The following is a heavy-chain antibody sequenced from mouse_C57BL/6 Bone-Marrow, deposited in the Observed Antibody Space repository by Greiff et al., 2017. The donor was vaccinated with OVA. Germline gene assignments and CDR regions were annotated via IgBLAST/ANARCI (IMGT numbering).Heavy chain of an antibody. CDR2: IDPENGDT. Sequence: VQLQQSGAELVRPGASVKLSCTASGFNIKDDYMPWVKQRPEQGLEWIGWIDPENGDTEYASQFQGKATITADTPSNTAYLLLSSLTSEDTAVYDCTARFRPSYAMYFWGQGTTVTVSS. CDR1: GFNIKDDY. J-gene: IGHJ4*01. CDR3: TARFRPSYAMYF. V-gene: IGHV14-4*01.